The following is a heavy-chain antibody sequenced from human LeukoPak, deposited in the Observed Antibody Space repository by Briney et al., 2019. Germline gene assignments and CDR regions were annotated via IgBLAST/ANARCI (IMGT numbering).Heavy chain of an antibody. Sequence: SETLSLTCTVSGGSISSSSYYWGWIRQPPGKGLEWIGSIYYSGSTYYNPSLKSRVTISVDTSKNQFSLKLSSVTAADTAVYYCARDKEVGWSSGWYTPVSLSFDYWGQGTLVTVSS. J-gene: IGHJ4*02. CDR3: ARDKEVGWSSGWYTPVSLSFDY. CDR1: GGSISSSSYY. D-gene: IGHD6-19*01. CDR2: IYYSGST. V-gene: IGHV4-39*07.